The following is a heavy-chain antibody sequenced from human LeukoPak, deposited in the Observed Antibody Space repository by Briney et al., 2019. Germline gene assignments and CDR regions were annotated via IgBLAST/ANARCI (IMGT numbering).Heavy chain of an antibody. CDR3: ATSVTPGY. Sequence: GGSLRLSCVASGFNFENYYMSWVRQAPGKGLEWVADIRHDGSEQYNVDSVKGRFTISRDIAKNSLFLQMNSLTAEDTAVYYCATSVTPGYWGQGTLVTVSS. V-gene: IGHV3-7*05. CDR2: IRHDGSEQ. J-gene: IGHJ4*02. CDR1: GFNFENYY. D-gene: IGHD4-17*01.